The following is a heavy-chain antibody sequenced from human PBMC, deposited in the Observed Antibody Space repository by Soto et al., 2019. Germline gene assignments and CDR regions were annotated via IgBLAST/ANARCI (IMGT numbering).Heavy chain of an antibody. CDR2: IDPTDSYT. CDR3: ARRLSGEKNGYNTDYFHGLDV. CDR1: GYSFASYW. J-gene: IGHJ6*04. D-gene: IGHD5-12*01. V-gene: IGHV5-10-1*01. Sequence: PGESLKISCKGSGYSFASYWINWVRQVPGKGLEWMGRIDPTDSYTNYSPSFQGRVTLSADKSISTVYLQWSSLGASDTATYYCARRLSGEKNGYNTDYFHGLDVWGKARTVTVSS.